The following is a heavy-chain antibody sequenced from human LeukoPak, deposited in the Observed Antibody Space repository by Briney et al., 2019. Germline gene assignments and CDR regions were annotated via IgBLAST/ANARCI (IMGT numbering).Heavy chain of an antibody. CDR3: ARDKAVTTEVTQHFQH. D-gene: IGHD4-23*01. CDR1: GYTFTSYG. Sequence: ASVKVSCKASGYTFTSYGISWVRQAPGQGLEWMGWISAYNGNTNYAQKLQGRVTMTTDTSTSTAYMELRSLRSDDTAVYYCARDKAVTTEVTQHFQHWGQGTLVTVSS. J-gene: IGHJ1*01. CDR2: ISAYNGNT. V-gene: IGHV1-18*01.